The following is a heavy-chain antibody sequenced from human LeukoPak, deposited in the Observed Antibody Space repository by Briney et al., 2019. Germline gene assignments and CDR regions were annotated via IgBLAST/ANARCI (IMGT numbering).Heavy chain of an antibody. V-gene: IGHV4-59*01. J-gene: IGHJ4*02. CDR2: IHYSGST. CDR3: ARSRSCGYSGDFDY. Sequence: SETLSLTCIVSGGSIRSYYWSWIRQPPGKGLEWIGYIHYSGSTNYNPSLKSRVTISVDTSKNQFSLRLSSVTAADTAVYYCARSRSCGYSGDFDYWGQGTLVTVSS. CDR1: GGSIRSYY. D-gene: IGHD5-12*01.